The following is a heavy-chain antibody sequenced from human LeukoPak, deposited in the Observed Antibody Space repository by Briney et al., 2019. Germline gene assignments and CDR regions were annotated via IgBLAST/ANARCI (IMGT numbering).Heavy chain of an antibody. V-gene: IGHV3-7*01. Sequence: GRSLRLSCAASGFTFINYWMSWVRQAPGKGLEWVANIKQDGSEKDYVDSLKGRFTISRDNAKNSVYLQMNSLRVEDTAVYYCARIGYSSSSFDYWGQGTLVTVSS. CDR3: ARIGYSSSSFDY. D-gene: IGHD6-6*01. CDR2: IKQDGSEK. J-gene: IGHJ4*02. CDR1: GFTFINYW.